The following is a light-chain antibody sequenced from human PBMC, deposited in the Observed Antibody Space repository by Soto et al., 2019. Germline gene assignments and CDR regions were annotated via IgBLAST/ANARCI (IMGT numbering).Light chain of an antibody. CDR1: QSISSH. Sequence: DIQMTQSPSSLSASVGDRVTSPCRASQSISSHLNWYQQKPGKAPKLLIYAASSLQSGVPSRFSGSGSGTDFTLTISSLQPEDSATYYCQQSYSTFSWTFGQGIKVDIK. CDR2: AAS. V-gene: IGKV1-39*01. CDR3: QQSYSTFSWT. J-gene: IGKJ1*01.